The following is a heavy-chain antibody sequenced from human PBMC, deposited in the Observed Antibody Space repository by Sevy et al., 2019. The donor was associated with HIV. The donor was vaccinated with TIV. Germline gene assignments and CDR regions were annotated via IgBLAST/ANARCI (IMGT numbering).Heavy chain of an antibody. CDR2: FSFGGGEI. J-gene: IGHJ4*02. CDR1: GFTFSKYS. V-gene: IGHV3-23*01. CDR3: AREGCTKPHDY. D-gene: IGHD2-8*01. Sequence: GGSLRLSCAASGFTFSKYSMSWVRQPPGKGLGWVSTFSFGGGEINYADSVKGRFTVSTDNSKSSVYLQMNNLGPEDTSVYYGAREGCTKPHDYWGQGTLVTVSS.